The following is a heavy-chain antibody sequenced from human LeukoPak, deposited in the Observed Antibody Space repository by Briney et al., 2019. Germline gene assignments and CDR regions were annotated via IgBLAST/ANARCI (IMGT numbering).Heavy chain of an antibody. V-gene: IGHV3-30*18. CDR3: AKDPTTVTTSGY. J-gene: IGHJ4*02. Sequence: GGSLRLSCAASGFTFSSYGMHWVRQAPGKGLEWVAVISYDGSNKYYADSVKGRFTISRDNSKNTLYLQMNSLRAEDTAVYYCAKDPTTVTTSGYWGQGTLATVSS. CDR2: ISYDGSNK. D-gene: IGHD4-17*01. CDR1: GFTFSSYG.